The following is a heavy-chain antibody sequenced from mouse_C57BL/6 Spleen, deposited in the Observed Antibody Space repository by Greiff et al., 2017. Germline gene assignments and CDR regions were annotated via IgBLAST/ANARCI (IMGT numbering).Heavy chain of an antibody. J-gene: IGHJ3*01. CDR2: IYPSDSVT. Sequence: QVQLQQPGAELVRPGSSVKLSCKASGYTFTSYWMHWVKQRPIQGLEWIGNIYPSDSVTHYNQKFKDKATLPVDKSSSTACMQLSSLASEDCAVYYCARGRDWFAYWGQGTLVTVSA. CDR3: ARGRDWFAY. V-gene: IGHV1-52*01. CDR1: GYTFTSYW.